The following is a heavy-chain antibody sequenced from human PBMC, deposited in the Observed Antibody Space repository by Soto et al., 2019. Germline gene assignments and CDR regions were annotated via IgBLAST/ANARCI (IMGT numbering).Heavy chain of an antibody. CDR3: VKRKENLSDSSPGET. J-gene: IGHJ5*02. CDR2: ISFDGNNK. Sequence: PGGSLRLACAASGFTFSNYGLHWVRQAPGKGLEWVAIISFDGNNKYYSDSVKGRFTISRDNSKNMVFLQMNSLRPEDTAVYYCVKRKENLSDSSPGETWGQGTPVTVSS. CDR1: GFTFSNYG. D-gene: IGHD3-22*01. V-gene: IGHV3-30*18.